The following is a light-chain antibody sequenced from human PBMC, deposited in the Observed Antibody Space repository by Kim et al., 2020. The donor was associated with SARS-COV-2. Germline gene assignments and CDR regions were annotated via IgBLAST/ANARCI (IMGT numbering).Light chain of an antibody. CDR1: SLRSYY. J-gene: IGLJ3*02. Sequence: SSELTQDPAVSVALGKTVRITCQGDSLRSYYAGWYHQKPGQAPVLVTYGKSNRPSGIPDRLSGTSSGNTASLTITGAQAEDEAYYYSNSRGSSGNHWVFGGGTQLTVL. CDR2: GKS. CDR3: NSRGSSGNHWV. V-gene: IGLV3-19*01.